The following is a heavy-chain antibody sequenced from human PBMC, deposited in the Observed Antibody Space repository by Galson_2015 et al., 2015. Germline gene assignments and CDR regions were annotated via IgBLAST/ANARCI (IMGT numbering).Heavy chain of an antibody. CDR3: ARVGTVDSATPFDY. V-gene: IGHV1-46*01. Sequence: SVKVSCKASGYTFTSYYMHWVRQAPGQGLEWMGIINPSGGSTSYAQKFQGRVTMTRDTSRSTVYKELSSLRTEETAVYSRARVGTVDSATPFDYWGQGTLVTVSS. D-gene: IGHD5-18*01. J-gene: IGHJ4*02. CDR2: INPSGGST. CDR1: GYTFTSYY.